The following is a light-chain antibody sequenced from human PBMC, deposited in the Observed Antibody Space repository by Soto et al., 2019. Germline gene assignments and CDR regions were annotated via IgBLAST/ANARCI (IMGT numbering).Light chain of an antibody. CDR1: QSVSSAY. Sequence: EIVLTQSPGTLSLSPGERATLSCRASQSVSSAYLAWYQHKPGQPPTLLIYAASSRATGMPDRFSGSGSGTDFTLTISRLEPEDFAVYYCQQYGSSSTWTFGQGTKVEIK. CDR3: QQYGSSSTWT. V-gene: IGKV3-20*01. J-gene: IGKJ1*01. CDR2: AAS.